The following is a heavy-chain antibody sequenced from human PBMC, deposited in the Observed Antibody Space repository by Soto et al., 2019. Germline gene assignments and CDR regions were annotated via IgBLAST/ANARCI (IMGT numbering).Heavy chain of an antibody. CDR1: GFSLRTSGVG. V-gene: IGHV2-5*02. CDR3: AHLTTGGFYFGY. CDR2: IYWDDGK. Sequence: QITLKESGPTLVKPTQTLTLTCTFSGFSLRTSGVGVGWIRQPPGKALEWLALIYWDDGKRYSPSLKSRLTXXKXXSKNQVVLRMTNMDPVDTATYYCAHLTTGGFYFGYWGQGTLVTVSS. D-gene: IGHD4-17*01. J-gene: IGHJ4*02.